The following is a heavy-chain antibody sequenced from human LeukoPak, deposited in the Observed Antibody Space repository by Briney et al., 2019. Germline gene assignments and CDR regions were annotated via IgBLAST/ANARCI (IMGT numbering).Heavy chain of an antibody. CDR2: INHSGST. Sequence: SETPSLTCAVYGGSFSGYYWSWIRQPPGKGLEWIGEINHSGSTNCNPSLKSRVTISVDTSKNQFSLKLSSVTAADTAVYYCARARRYCSSTSCYFNWFDPWGQGTLVTVSS. J-gene: IGHJ5*02. CDR3: ARARRYCSSTSCYFNWFDP. V-gene: IGHV4-34*01. CDR1: GGSFSGYY. D-gene: IGHD2-2*01.